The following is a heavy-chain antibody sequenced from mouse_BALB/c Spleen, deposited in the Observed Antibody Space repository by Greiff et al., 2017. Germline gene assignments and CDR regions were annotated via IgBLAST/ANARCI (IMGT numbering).Heavy chain of an antibody. CDR1: GYTFTDYY. D-gene: IGHD4-1*01. CDR3: ARKAKTTGTDAYYYAMDY. Sequence: VQLQQSGAELARPGASVKLSCKASGYTFTDYYINWVKQRTGQGLEWIGEIYPGSGNTYYNEKFKGKATLTADKSSSTAYMQLSSLTSEDSAVYFGARKAKTTGTDAYYYAMDYWGQGTAVTGSS. V-gene: IGHV1-77*01. CDR2: IYPGSGNT. J-gene: IGHJ4*01.